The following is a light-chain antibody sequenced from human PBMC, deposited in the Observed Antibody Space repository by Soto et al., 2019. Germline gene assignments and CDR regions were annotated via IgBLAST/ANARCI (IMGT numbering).Light chain of an antibody. V-gene: IGLV4-69*01. CDR3: QTWDTAYVI. Sequence: QPVLTQSPSASASLGASVKLTCTLSSGHTNYAIAWHRQQPDKGPRYLMKINSDGSYSKGDGIPDRFSGSTSGAERYLTISSLQSEDEADYYCQTWDTAYVIFGGGTQLTVL. CDR2: INSDGSY. CDR1: SGHTNYA. J-gene: IGLJ2*01.